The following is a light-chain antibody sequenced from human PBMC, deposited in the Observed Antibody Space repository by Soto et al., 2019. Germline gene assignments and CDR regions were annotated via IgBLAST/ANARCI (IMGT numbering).Light chain of an antibody. V-gene: IGKV1-13*02. CDR1: QGISSA. Sequence: AIPLTQSPSSLSASVGDRVTITCRASQGISSALAWYRQKPGRAPKALIYDASSLESGGPSTFSGSGSGTDFTLTISSLQPEDFATYYCHQFNTYPITFGQGTRLEIE. CDR3: HQFNTYPIT. CDR2: DAS. J-gene: IGKJ5*01.